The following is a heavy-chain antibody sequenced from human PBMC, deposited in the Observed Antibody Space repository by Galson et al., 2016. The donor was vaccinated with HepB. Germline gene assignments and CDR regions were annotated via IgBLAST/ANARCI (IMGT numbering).Heavy chain of an antibody. CDR2: MWYDGSNI. CDR1: GFTFSSSV. V-gene: IGHV3-33*03. J-gene: IGHJ2*01. D-gene: IGHD6-13*01. CDR3: ATYSSSWYSNYWYFDL. Sequence: SLRLSCAASGFTFSSSVMHWVRQPPGKGLEWVAIMWYDGSNIFYADSVKGRFTISRDNAKNSLYLQMNSLRAEDTAVYYCATYSSSWYSNYWYFDLWGRGTLVTVSS.